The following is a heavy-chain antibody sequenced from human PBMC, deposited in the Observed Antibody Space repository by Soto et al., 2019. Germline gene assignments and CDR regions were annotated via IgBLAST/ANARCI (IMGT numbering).Heavy chain of an antibody. CDR2: ISSSSSTI. V-gene: IGHV3-48*02. D-gene: IGHD1-26*01. Sequence: SCKASGFTXSSYSMNWVRQAPGKGLEWVSYISSSSSTIYYADSVKGRFTIPRDNAKNSLYLQMNSLRDEDTAVYYCARDGPLYSGSSVTLDYWGQGTLVTVSS. CDR3: ARDGPLYSGSSVTLDY. CDR1: GFTXSSYS. J-gene: IGHJ4*02.